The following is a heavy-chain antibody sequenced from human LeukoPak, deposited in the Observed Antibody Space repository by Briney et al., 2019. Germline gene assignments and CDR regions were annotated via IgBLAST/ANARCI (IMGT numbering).Heavy chain of an antibody. D-gene: IGHD4-11*01. CDR2: ISAYNGNT. CDR1: GYTFTSYG. CDR3: ARALGTVTLYYFDY. V-gene: IGHV1-18*01. J-gene: IGHJ4*02. Sequence: ASVKVSCKASGYTFTSYGISWVRQAPGQGLEWMGWISAYNGNTNYAQKLQGRVTMTTDTSTSTAYMELRGLRSDDTAVYYCARALGTVTLYYFDYWGQGTLVTVSS.